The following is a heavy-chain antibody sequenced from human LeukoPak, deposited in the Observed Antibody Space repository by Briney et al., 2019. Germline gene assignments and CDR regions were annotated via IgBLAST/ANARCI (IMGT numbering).Heavy chain of an antibody. CDR1: GGSISSGSYY. J-gene: IGHJ6*03. Sequence: SQTLSLTCTVSGGSISSGSYYWSWIPQPAGKGLEWIWRIYTSGSTNYNPSLKSRVTISVDTYKNQFSLKLSSVTAADTAVYYCARDRAYSSDYYYYYYMDVWGKGTTATVSS. CDR2: IYTSGST. CDR3: ARDRAYSSDYYYYYYMDV. D-gene: IGHD6-19*01. V-gene: IGHV4-61*02.